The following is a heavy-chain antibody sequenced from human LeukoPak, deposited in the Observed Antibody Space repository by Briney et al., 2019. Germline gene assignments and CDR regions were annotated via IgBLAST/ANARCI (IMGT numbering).Heavy chain of an antibody. D-gene: IGHD3-22*01. CDR3: ARDIRDTMILVVAIFDY. J-gene: IGHJ4*02. Sequence: ASVKVSCKASGHTFTNYGISWVRQAPGQGLEWMGWISAYNGNTNYAQNLQGRVTMTTDTSTSTAYMELRSLRSDDTAVYYCARDIRDTMILVVAIFDYWGQGTLVTVSS. CDR1: GHTFTNYG. CDR2: ISAYNGNT. V-gene: IGHV1-18*01.